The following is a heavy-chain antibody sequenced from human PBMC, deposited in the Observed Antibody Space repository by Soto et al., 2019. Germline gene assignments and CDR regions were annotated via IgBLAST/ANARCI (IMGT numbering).Heavy chain of an antibody. CDR1: GGSIGGDVY. J-gene: IGHJ5*02. V-gene: IGHV4-31*03. D-gene: IGHD2-21*02. CDR3: ARSGVTGIVIPSHWFDP. CDR2: ISSSGST. Sequence: PTDTLSLTCTVSGGSIGGDVYWSWIRQFPGRGLEWIGCISSSGSTYYNPALNNRISLSLDTSQNQFSLKLLSVTAADTAIYYCARSGVTGIVIPSHWFDPWGQGTLVTVSS.